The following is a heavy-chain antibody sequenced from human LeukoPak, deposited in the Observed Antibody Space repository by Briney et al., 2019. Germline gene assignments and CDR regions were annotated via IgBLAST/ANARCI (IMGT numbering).Heavy chain of an antibody. Sequence: PSETLSLTCDVYGGSFSGYRWSWIRQTPGQGLEWIGDITHSGDTNYSPSLKSRVAVSVDTSRNQSSLKLHSVLAADTALYYCARGLVYYDFWTGSPHSYYFDFWGQGTLVTVSS. V-gene: IGHV4-34*01. CDR1: GGSFSGYR. D-gene: IGHD3-3*01. CDR3: ARGLVYYDFWTGSPHSYYFDF. J-gene: IGHJ4*02. CDR2: ITHSGDT.